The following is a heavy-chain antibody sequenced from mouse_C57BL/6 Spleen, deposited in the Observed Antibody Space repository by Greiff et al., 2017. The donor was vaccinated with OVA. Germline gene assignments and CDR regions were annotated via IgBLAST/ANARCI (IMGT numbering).Heavy chain of an antibody. CDR3: ARDGDGYYDAMDY. J-gene: IGHJ4*01. D-gene: IGHD2-3*01. CDR1: GFTFSDYG. CDR2: ISSGSSTI. V-gene: IGHV5-17*01. Sequence: EVMLVESGGGLVKPGGSLKLSCAASGFTFSDYGMHWVRQAPEKGLEWVAYISSGSSTIYYADTVKGRFTISRDNAKNTLFLQMTSLRSEDTAMYYCARDGDGYYDAMDYWGQGTSVTVSS.